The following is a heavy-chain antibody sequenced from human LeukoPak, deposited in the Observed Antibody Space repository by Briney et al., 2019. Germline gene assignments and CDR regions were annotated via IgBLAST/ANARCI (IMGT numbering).Heavy chain of an antibody. V-gene: IGHV1-2*06. CDR3: VRGYSYGFYFDY. CDR2: INPNSGGP. Sequence: GASVKVSCKTSGYGFTGYYIHWVRQAPGQGLEWMGRINPNSGGPNYGQKFQGTVIMTRDTSISTAYLELSNLRSDDTAAYYCVRGYSYGFYFDYWGQGSLVTVSS. CDR1: GYGFTGYY. J-gene: IGHJ4*02. D-gene: IGHD5-18*01.